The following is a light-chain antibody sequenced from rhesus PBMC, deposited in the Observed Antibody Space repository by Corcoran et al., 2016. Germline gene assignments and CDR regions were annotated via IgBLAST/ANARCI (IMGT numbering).Light chain of an antibody. CDR3: QHGYGAPYS. CDR1: ENVYNY. V-gene: IGKV1-74*01. J-gene: IGKJ2*01. CDR2: KAS. Sequence: DIQMTQSPSSLSASVGDRVTITCRASENVYNYLNWYQQKPGKAPRPLIYKASILQSGVPSRFSGSGSRTDYTFTISSLQPEDGATYYCQHGYGAPYSFGQGTKVEIK.